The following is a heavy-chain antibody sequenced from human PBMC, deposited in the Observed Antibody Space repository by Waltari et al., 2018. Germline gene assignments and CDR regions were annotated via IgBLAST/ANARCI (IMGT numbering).Heavy chain of an antibody. CDR3: AKDAFGNTYLDF. Sequence: QVDLVESGGGVVQPGGSLSLYCATCGFTFSNIGMHWVRQAPGKGLGWVAVMWFDGSDKFYADSVRGRFTISRDNSARTLYLDMDSLRLDDTAMYYCAKDAFGNTYLDFWGQGTLVTVSS. D-gene: IGHD2-2*02. CDR1: GFTFSNIG. CDR2: MWFDGSDK. V-gene: IGHV3-30*02. J-gene: IGHJ4*02.